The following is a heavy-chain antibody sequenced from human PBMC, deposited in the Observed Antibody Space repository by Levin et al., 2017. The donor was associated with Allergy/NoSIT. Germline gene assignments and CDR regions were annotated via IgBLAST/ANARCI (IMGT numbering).Heavy chain of an antibody. CDR2: ISGSGGST. V-gene: IGHV3-23*01. CDR3: AKSRSAMGSGSYYAYYYYYMDG. Sequence: GGSLRLSCAASGFTFSSYAMSWVRQAPGKGLEWVSAISGSGGSTYYADSVKGRFTISRDNSKNTLYLQMNSLRAEDTAVYYCAKSRSAMGSGSYYAYYYYYMDGWGKGTTVTVAS. D-gene: IGHD3-10*01. CDR1: GFTFSSYA. J-gene: IGHJ6*03.